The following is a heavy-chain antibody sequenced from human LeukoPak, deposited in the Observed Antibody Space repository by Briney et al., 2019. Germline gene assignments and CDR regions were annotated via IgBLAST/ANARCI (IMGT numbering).Heavy chain of an antibody. CDR1: GFTFSSYW. J-gene: IGHJ4*02. Sequence: GGPLRLSCAASGFTFSSYWMSWVRQAPGKGLEWVANIKQDGSEKYYVDSVKGRFTISRDNSKNTLYLQMNSLRAEDTAVYYCARDPATPLYSSSWYCYFDYWGQGTLVTVSS. V-gene: IGHV3-7*01. D-gene: IGHD6-13*01. CDR3: ARDPATPLYSSSWYCYFDY. CDR2: IKQDGSEK.